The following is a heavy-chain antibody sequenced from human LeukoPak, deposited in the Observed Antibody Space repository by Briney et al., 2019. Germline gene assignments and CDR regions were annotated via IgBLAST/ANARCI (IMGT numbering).Heavy chain of an antibody. D-gene: IGHD3-22*01. V-gene: IGHV3-23*01. CDR2: ISGSGGST. CDR3: AKDRFAYYYDSSGYLAI. J-gene: IGHJ3*02. CDR1: GFTFSSYA. Sequence: GGSLRLSCAASGFTFSSYAMSWVRQAPGKGLEWVSAISGSGGSTYYADSVKGRFTISRDNSKNTLYLQMNSLRAEDTAVYYCAKDRFAYYYDSSGYLAIWGQGTMVTVSS.